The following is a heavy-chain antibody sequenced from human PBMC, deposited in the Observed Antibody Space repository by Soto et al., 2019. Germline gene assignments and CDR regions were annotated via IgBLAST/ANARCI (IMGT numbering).Heavy chain of an antibody. CDR3: AREWSAFDY. Sequence: QVQLQESGPGLVKPSETLSLTCTVSGVSITSYKWSWIRQSPGKGLEWIAYMYSSGSSSYSPSLQSRVTMSVDTSRNQFFLQLNSATAADTAVYYCAREWSAFDYWGQGLLVTVSS. V-gene: IGHV4-59*01. CDR1: GVSITSYK. D-gene: IGHD2-15*01. CDR2: MYSSGSS. J-gene: IGHJ4*02.